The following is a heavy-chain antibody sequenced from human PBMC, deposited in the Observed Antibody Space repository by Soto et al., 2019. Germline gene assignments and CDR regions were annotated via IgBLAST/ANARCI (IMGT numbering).Heavy chain of an antibody. CDR2: IIPIFGTA. Sequence: QVQLVQSGAEVKKPGSSVKVSCKASGGTFGNYGISWLRQAPGQRLEWMGGIIPIFGTANYARKFQGRVTITADESTSTAYMELSSLESENTAVYYCAKDQSYDYWGQGTLVTVSS. V-gene: IGHV1-69*12. CDR3: AKDQSYDY. J-gene: IGHJ4*02. CDR1: GGTFGNYG.